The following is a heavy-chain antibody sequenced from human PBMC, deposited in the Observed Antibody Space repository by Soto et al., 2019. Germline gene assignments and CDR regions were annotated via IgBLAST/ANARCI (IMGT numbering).Heavy chain of an antibody. CDR3: ASSNGSGSDYYYYGMDV. D-gene: IGHD3-10*01. CDR1: GYSFTSYW. V-gene: IGHV5-10-1*01. J-gene: IGHJ6*02. CDR2: IDPSVSYT. Sequence: GESLKISCKGSGYSFTSYWISWVRQMPGKGLEWMGRIDPSVSYTNYSPSFQGHVTISADKSISTAYLQWSSLKASDTAMYYCASSNGSGSDYYYYGMDVWGQGTTVTVT.